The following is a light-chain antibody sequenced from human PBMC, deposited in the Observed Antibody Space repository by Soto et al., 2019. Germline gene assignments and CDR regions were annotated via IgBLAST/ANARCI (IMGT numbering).Light chain of an antibody. V-gene: IGKV1-5*01. CDR3: QHYGGLWT. CDR1: QSITSR. Sequence: DIQMTQSPSTLSASVGDRVTITCRASQSITSRLAWYQQKPGKAPKVLIYDASSLESGVPSRFSGSGSGTEFILTISSLQPDDFATYWCQHYGGLWTFGQGTKVDIK. CDR2: DAS. J-gene: IGKJ1*01.